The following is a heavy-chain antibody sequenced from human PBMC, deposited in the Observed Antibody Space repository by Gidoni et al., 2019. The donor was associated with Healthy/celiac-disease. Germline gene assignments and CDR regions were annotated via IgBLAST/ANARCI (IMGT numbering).Heavy chain of an antibody. CDR2: IYWDDDK. CDR3: AHSGHPKSVVPAAMGWFDP. V-gene: IGHV2-5*02. D-gene: IGHD2-2*01. J-gene: IGHJ5*02. Sequence: QITLKESGPTLVKPTQTLTLTCTFSGFSLSTSGVGVGWIRQPPGKALEWLALIYWDDDKRYSPSLKSRLTITKDTSKNQVVLTMTNMDPVDTATYYCAHSGHPKSVVPAAMGWFDPWGQGTLVTVSS. CDR1: GFSLSTSGVG.